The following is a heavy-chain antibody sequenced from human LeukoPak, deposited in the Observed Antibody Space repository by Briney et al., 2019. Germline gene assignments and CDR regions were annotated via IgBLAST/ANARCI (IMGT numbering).Heavy chain of an antibody. CDR1: GGSISSYY. D-gene: IGHD6-19*01. J-gene: IGHJ3*02. CDR2: IYYSGST. Sequence: SETLSLTCTVSGGSISSYYWSWIQQPPGKGLEWIGYIYYSGSTNYNPSLKSRVTISVDTSKNQFSLKLSSVTAADTAVYYCARPGYSSGWYSRHDAFDIWGQGTMVTVSS. CDR3: ARPGYSSGWYSRHDAFDI. V-gene: IGHV4-59*08.